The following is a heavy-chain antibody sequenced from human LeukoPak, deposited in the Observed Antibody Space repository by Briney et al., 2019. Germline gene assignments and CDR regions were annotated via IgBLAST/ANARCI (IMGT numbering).Heavy chain of an antibody. CDR3: AKESIAARRVFDY. Sequence: GGSLRLSCAASGFTFSSFAMSWARQAPGRGLEWVSSFGNDGLTYYADSVKGRFTISRDNSKNTLYLQMNSLRAEDTAVYYCAKESIAARRVFDYWGQGTLVTVSS. J-gene: IGHJ4*02. V-gene: IGHV3-23*01. D-gene: IGHD6-6*01. CDR1: GFTFSSFA. CDR2: FGNDGLT.